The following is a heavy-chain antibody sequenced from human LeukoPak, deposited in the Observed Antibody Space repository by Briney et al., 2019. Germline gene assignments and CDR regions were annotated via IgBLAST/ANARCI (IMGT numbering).Heavy chain of an antibody. Sequence: GGSLRLSCAASGFIFSSYSMNWVRQAPGKGLEWVSYISSSSSTIYYADSVKGRFTISRDNAKNSLYLQMNSLRAEDTAVYYCAKGGKYYYDSSGYRVYYYYYMDVWGKGTTVTISS. J-gene: IGHJ6*03. CDR2: ISSSSSTI. CDR3: AKGGKYYYDSSGYRVYYYYYMDV. V-gene: IGHV3-48*01. CDR1: GFIFSSYS. D-gene: IGHD3-22*01.